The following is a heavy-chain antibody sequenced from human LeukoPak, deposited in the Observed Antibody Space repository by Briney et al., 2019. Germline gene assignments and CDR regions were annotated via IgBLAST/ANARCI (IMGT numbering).Heavy chain of an antibody. CDR1: GLTVSNNF. CDR2: IYSGGAT. V-gene: IGHV3-53*01. D-gene: IGHD2-21*02. J-gene: IGHJ4*02. CDR3: AKDQEVVVTAISQEPFDY. Sequence: PGGSLRLSCAASGLTVSNNFMDWVRQAPGRGLEWVSTIYSGGATYYADSVKGRFTISRDNSKNTLYLQMNSLRAEDTAVYYCAKDQEVVVTAISQEPFDYWGQGTLVTVSS.